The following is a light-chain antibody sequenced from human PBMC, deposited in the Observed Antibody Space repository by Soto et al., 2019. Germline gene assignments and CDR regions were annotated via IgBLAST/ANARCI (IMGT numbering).Light chain of an antibody. CDR3: FSYAGDSTGV. Sequence: QSALPQPASVSGSPGESITISCNGTRSDVGSYNSIAWYQQHPGKAPRVMIFEVTKRPSGISNRFSGSKSGSTASLTSSGLQAEDEADYFCFSYAGDSTGVFGGGIKLTVL. J-gene: IGLJ3*02. V-gene: IGLV2-23*02. CDR1: RSDVGSYNS. CDR2: EVT.